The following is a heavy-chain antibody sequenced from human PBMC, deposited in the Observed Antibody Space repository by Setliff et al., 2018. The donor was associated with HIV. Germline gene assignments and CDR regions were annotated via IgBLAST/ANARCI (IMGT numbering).Heavy chain of an antibody. CDR2: IYTSGST. CDR1: GGSISGYY. J-gene: IGHJ6*03. V-gene: IGHV4-4*09. Sequence: SETLSLTCSVSGGSISGYYWTWIRQPPGKGLEWIGYIYTSGSTNYNPSLKSRVTMSVGTSKNQFSLKLSSVTAADTALYYCAKEGGSERMPFFYYYMDVWGKGTTVTVSS. CDR3: AKEGGSERMPFFYYYMDV. D-gene: IGHD3-10*01.